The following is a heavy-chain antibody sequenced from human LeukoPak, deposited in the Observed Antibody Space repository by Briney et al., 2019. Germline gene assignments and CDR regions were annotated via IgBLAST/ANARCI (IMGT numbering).Heavy chain of an antibody. CDR3: ARDGAYGSGSYYPFDY. J-gene: IGHJ4*02. D-gene: IGHD3-10*01. CDR2: IFYNGNT. CDR1: GGSISSYY. V-gene: IGHV4-59*01. Sequence: PSETLSLTCAVSGGSISSYYWSWIRQPPGKGLEWIGYIFYNGNTNYNPSLRSRVTMSLDTSKNQFSLKLISVTAADTAVYYCARDGAYGSGSYYPFDYWGQGTLVTVSS.